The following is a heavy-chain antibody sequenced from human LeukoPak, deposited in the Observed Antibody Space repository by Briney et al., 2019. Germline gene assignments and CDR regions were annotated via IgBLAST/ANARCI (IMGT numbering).Heavy chain of an antibody. D-gene: IGHD2-21*02. V-gene: IGHV1-8*01. Sequence: ASVKVSCKASGYTFTSYDINWVRQATGQGLEWIGWMNPNSGNTGYAQKFQGRVAMTRNTSISTAYMELSSLRSEDTAVYYCAISRSRVVTAILNYWGQGTLVTVSS. CDR1: GYTFTSYD. J-gene: IGHJ4*02. CDR2: MNPNSGNT. CDR3: AISRSRVVTAILNY.